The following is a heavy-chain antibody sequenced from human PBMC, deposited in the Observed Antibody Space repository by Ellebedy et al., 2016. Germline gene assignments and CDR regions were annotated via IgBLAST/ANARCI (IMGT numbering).Heavy chain of an antibody. J-gene: IGHJ4*02. V-gene: IGHV4-34*01. CDR3: ARECSGWYLDY. Sequence: SETLSLTXAVYGGSFSGYYWSWIRQPPGKGLEWIGEINHSGSTNYNPSLKSRVTISVDTSKNQFSLKLSSVTAADTAVYYCARECSGWYLDYWGQGTLVTVSS. CDR1: GGSFSGYY. D-gene: IGHD6-19*01. CDR2: INHSGST.